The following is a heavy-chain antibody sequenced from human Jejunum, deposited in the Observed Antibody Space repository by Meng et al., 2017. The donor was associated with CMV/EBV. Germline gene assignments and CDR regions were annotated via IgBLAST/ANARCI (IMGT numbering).Heavy chain of an antibody. V-gene: IGHV3-43*01. J-gene: IGHJ4*02. CDR2: INWHDHGT. CDR1: GFTFDDYP. Sequence: SCAASGFTFDDYPVHWVRQAPGKGLEWVSLINWHDHGTRYADSVKGRFIISRDNSRDSLYLQMSSLKTEDTAFYYCVKGKQWLLSHWGQGTLVTVSS. D-gene: IGHD6-19*01. CDR3: VKGKQWLLSH.